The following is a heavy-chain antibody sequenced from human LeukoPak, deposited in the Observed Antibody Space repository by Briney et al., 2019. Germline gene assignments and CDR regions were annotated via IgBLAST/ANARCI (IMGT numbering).Heavy chain of an antibody. D-gene: IGHD4-17*01. CDR1: GGSISSYY. CDR2: IYYSGST. J-gene: IGHJ4*02. Sequence: PSETLSLTCTVSGGSISSYYWSWIRQPPGKGLEWIGYIYYSGSTYYNPSLKSRVTISVDTSKNQFSLKLSSVTAADTAVYYCARGLRGDYLSSGGLGLDYWGQGTLVTVSS. CDR3: ARGLRGDYLSSGGLGLDY. V-gene: IGHV4-59*08.